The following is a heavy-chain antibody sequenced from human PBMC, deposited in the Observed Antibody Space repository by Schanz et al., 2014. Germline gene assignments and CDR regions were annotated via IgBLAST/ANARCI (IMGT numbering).Heavy chain of an antibody. V-gene: IGHV4-59*08. J-gene: IGHJ4*02. Sequence: QVQLQESGPGLVKPSETLSLTCTVPSDSISHYYLSWIRQPPGKELEWVAFIYDRGSTSYNPSLNSRVTISLAPAKTRFSLNLSSVTAADTAVYYCARHRVYGAFDLWGQGTLVTVSS. CDR3: ARHRVYGAFDL. D-gene: IGHD4-17*01. CDR2: IYDRGST. CDR1: SDSISHYY.